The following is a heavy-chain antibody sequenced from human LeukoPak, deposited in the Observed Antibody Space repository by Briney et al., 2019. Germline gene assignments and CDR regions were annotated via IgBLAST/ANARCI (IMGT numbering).Heavy chain of an antibody. V-gene: IGHV4-34*01. CDR1: GGSFSGYY. D-gene: IGHD3-10*01. Sequence: SETLSLTCAVYGGSFSGYYWSWIRKPPGEGLEWIGEINHSGSTNYNPSLKSRVTISVDTSKNQFSLKLSSVTAADTAVYYCARAGFRPGSYYNVGYWGQGTLVTVSS. CDR2: INHSGST. CDR3: ARAGFRPGSYYNVGY. J-gene: IGHJ4*02.